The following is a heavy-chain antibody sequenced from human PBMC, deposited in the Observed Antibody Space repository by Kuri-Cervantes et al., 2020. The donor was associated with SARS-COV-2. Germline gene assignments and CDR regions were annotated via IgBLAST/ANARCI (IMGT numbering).Heavy chain of an antibody. CDR1: GGSISSYY. CDR3: ARMYYDFWSGYYKYYFDC. Sequence: GSLRRSCTVSGGSISSYYWSWIRQPPGKGLEWIGYIYYSGSTNYNPSLKSRVTISVDTSKNQFSLKLSSVTAADTAVYYCARMYYDFWSGYYKYYFDCWGQGTLVTVSS. J-gene: IGHJ4*02. V-gene: IGHV4-59*01. CDR2: IYYSGST. D-gene: IGHD3-3*01.